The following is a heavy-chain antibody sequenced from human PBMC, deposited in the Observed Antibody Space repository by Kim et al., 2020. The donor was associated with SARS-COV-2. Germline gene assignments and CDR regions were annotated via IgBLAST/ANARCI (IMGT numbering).Heavy chain of an antibody. CDR1: GGSISGYY. V-gene: IGHV4-59*13. D-gene: IGHD3-10*01. CDR2: IYYSGDT. J-gene: IGHJ5*02. Sequence: ETLSLTCTVSGGSISGYYWSWIRQPPKKGLEWIGYIYYSGDTKYNPSLKSRVTMSVDTSKNQFSLKLNSVTAADTAVYYCARDNYYGSGSNWFDPWGQG. CDR3: ARDNYYGSGSNWFDP.